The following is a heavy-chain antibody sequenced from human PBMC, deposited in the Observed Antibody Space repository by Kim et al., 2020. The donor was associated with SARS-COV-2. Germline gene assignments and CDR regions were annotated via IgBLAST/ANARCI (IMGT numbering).Heavy chain of an antibody. Sequence: KAYADSVKGRFITSRDSVKKSLHLQMNSLRADDTALYYCVKASGDWYFDLWGRGTLVTVSS. V-gene: IGHV3-9*01. D-gene: IGHD3-10*01. J-gene: IGHJ2*01. CDR2: K. CDR3: VKASGDWYFDL.